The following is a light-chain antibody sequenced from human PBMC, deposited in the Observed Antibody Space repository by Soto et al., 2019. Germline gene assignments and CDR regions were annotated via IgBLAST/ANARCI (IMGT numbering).Light chain of an antibody. CDR3: CSYAGSSTVV. V-gene: IGLV2-23*01. CDR1: SSDVGSYNL. Sequence: QSALTQPASVSGSPGQSITISCTGTSSDVGSYNLVSWYQQHPGKAPKLMIYEGSKRPSGVSNRVSGSKSGNTASLTISGLQAEDEADYYCCSYAGSSTVVVGGGTKLTVL. CDR2: EGS. J-gene: IGLJ2*01.